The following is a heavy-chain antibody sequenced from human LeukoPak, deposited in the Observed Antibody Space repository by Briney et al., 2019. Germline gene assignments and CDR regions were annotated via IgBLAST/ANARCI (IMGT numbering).Heavy chain of an antibody. CDR3: ARGRRVNRGVNRFDY. Sequence: AASVKVSCKASGYTFTSYDIDWVRQATGQGLEWMGWMNPNSGNTGYAQKFQGRVTMTRNTSISTAYMELSSLRSEDTAVYYCARGRRVNRGVNRFDYWGQGTLVTVSS. V-gene: IGHV1-8*01. CDR2: MNPNSGNT. D-gene: IGHD3-10*01. J-gene: IGHJ4*02. CDR1: GYTFTSYD.